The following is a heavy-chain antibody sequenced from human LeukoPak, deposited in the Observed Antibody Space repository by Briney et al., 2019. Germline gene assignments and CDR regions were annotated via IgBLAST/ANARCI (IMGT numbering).Heavy chain of an antibody. CDR3: ARVGDIVVVPAARDLVLDYGMDV. CDR2: ISYDGSNK. Sequence: GGSPRLSCAASGFTFSSYAMHWVRQAPGKGLEWVAVISYDGSNKYYADSVKGRFTISRDNSKNTLYLQMNSLRAEDTAVYYCARVGDIVVVPAARDLVLDYGMDVWGQGTTVTVSS. D-gene: IGHD2-2*01. J-gene: IGHJ6*02. CDR1: GFTFSSYA. V-gene: IGHV3-30*04.